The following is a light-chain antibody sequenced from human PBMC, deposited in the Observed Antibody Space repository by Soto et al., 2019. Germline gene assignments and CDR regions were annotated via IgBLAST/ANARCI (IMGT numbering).Light chain of an antibody. Sequence: GRRITITCTGTSSDVGGYNYVSWYQQHPGKAPKLMIYDVSKRPSGGPDRLSGSKSGNTASLTISGLQAEDEADYYCCSYAGSYVFGTGTKVTVL. CDR2: DVS. CDR3: CSYAGSYV. CDR1: SSDVGGYNY. J-gene: IGLJ1*01. V-gene: IGLV2-11*01.